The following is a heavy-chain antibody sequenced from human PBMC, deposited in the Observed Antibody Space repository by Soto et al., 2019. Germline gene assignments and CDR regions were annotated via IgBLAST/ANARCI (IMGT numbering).Heavy chain of an antibody. J-gene: IGHJ4*02. CDR2: ISGSGGST. D-gene: IGHD3-22*01. CDR3: ANTYYYDEGFY. Sequence: LXLSCAASRFTCSIYSMSWVRQAPGKGLEWVSAISGSGGSTYYADSVKGRFAISRDNSKNTLYLQMNSRRAEDTAGYYCANTYYYDEGFYWGQGTLVTVSS. V-gene: IGHV3-23*01. CDR1: RFTCSIYS.